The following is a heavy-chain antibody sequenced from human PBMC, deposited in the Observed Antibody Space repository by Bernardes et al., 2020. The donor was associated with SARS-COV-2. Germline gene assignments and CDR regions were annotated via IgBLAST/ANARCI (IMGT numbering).Heavy chain of an antibody. D-gene: IGHD4-17*01. CDR2: IYGSGSS. J-gene: IGHJ4*02. CDR3: GGRDYYYLDL. V-gene: IGHV4-59*01. CDR1: GCSINNYY. Sequence: SETLSLTCTVSGCSINNYYWSWIRQPPGKGLEWIGYIYGSGSSNYNPSLRSRVSISGDTLKNQISLRLYSVTAADTAIYFCGGRDYYYLDLWGQGSLVTVYS.